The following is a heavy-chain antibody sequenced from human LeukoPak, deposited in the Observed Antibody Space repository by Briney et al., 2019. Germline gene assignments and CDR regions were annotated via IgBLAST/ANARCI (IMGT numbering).Heavy chain of an antibody. Sequence: SETLSLTCTVSGGSINSYWSWIRQPAGKGLEWIGRISGSGTITYNPALQSRLSISMDTSKNQFSLKLMSVTAADTAVYYCARDSGTTGEVKFDPWGQGTLVTVSS. CDR3: ARDSGTTGEVKFDP. CDR1: GGSINSY. V-gene: IGHV4-4*07. D-gene: IGHD3-10*01. CDR2: ISGSGTI. J-gene: IGHJ5*02.